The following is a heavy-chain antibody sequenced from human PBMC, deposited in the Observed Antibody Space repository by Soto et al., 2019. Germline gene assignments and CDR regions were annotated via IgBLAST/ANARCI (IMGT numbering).Heavy chain of an antibody. CDR3: ARESRGYCSGGSCHLSYYGMDV. J-gene: IGHJ6*02. CDR2: ISSSSSYI. D-gene: IGHD2-15*01. V-gene: IGHV3-21*01. CDR1: GFTFSSYS. Sequence: GGSLRLSCAASGFTFSSYSMNWVRQAPGKGLEWVSSISSSSSYIYYADSVKGRFTISRDNAKNSLYLQMNSLRAEDTAVYYCARESRGYCSGGSCHLSYYGMDVWGQGTTVTVSS.